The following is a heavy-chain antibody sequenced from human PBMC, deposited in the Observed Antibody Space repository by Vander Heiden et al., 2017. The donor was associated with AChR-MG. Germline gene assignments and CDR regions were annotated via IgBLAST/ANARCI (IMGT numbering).Heavy chain of an antibody. CDR1: GFTFSSSA. CDR3: AKVPRYSSGWRGAFDI. J-gene: IGHJ3*02. CDR2: ISGSGGST. Sequence: EVQLLESGGGLVQPGGSLRLSCAAPGFTFSSSAMSWVRQAPGKGLEWVSAISGSGGSTYYADSVKGRFTISRDNSKNTLYLQMNSLRAEDTAVYYCAKVPRYSSGWRGAFDIWGQGTMVTVSS. D-gene: IGHD6-19*01. V-gene: IGHV3-23*01.